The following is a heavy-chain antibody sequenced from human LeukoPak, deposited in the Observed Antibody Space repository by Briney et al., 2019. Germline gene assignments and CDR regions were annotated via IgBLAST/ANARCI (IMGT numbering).Heavy chain of an antibody. Sequence: GGSLRLSCAASGFTFSSYGMHWVRQAPGKGLEWVAVIWYDGSNKYYADSVKGRFTISRDNSKNTLYLQMNSLRAEDTAVYYCASSRYSSSFGPQEIDYWGQGTLVTVSS. CDR3: ASSRYSSSFGPQEIDY. CDR2: IWYDGSNK. D-gene: IGHD6-6*01. CDR1: GFTFSSYG. J-gene: IGHJ4*02. V-gene: IGHV3-33*01.